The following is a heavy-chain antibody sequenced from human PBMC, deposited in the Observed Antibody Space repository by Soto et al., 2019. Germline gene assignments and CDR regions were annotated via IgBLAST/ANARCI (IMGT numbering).Heavy chain of an antibody. J-gene: IGHJ4*02. V-gene: IGHV3-21*01. D-gene: IGHD1-26*01. CDR2: ISSSSSYI. Sequence: GGSLRLSCAASGFTFSSYSMNWVRQAPGKGLEWVSSISSSSSYIYYADSVKGRFTISRDNAKNSLYLQMNSLRAEDTAVYYCASSRSGSDYFFDYWGQGTLVTVSS. CDR1: GFTFSSYS. CDR3: ASSRSGSDYFFDY.